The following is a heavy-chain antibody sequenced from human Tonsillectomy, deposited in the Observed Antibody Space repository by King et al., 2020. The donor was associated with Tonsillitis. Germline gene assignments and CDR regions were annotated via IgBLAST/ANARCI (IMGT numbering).Heavy chain of an antibody. CDR2: MNPNSGNT. J-gene: IGHJ4*02. V-gene: IGHV1-8*02. Sequence: VQLVESGAEVKKPGASVKVSCKASGYTFTSYDINWVRQATGQGLEWMGWMNPNSGNTGYAQKFQGRATMTRNTSIRTAYMVLSSLRSEHTAVYYCARLVFGISRDPEHFYYWGQGTLVTVSS. D-gene: IGHD3-16*01. CDR1: GYTFTSYD. CDR3: ARLVFGISRDPEHFYY.